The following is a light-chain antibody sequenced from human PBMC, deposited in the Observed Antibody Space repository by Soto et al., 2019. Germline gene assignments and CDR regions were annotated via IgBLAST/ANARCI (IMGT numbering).Light chain of an antibody. V-gene: IGKV3-20*01. Sequence: EIVLTQSPGTLSLSPGERATLFCRTSQSVKSNFLAWYQQKPGQAPRLLVYGSSTRAAGVPDRFTGSGSGTDFTLTISRLEPEDFAVYFCQQYGRSPLLFTFGQGTKL. CDR3: QQYGRSPLLFT. J-gene: IGKJ2*01. CDR2: GSS. CDR1: QSVKSNF.